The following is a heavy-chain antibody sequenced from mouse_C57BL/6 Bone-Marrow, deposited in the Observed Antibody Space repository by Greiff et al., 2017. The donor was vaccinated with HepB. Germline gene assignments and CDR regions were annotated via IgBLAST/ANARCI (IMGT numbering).Heavy chain of an antibody. J-gene: IGHJ2*01. CDR2: INPNNGGT. CDR1: GYTFTDYY. Sequence: EVKLQQSGPELVKPGASVKISCKASGYTFTDYYMNWVKQSHGKSLEWIGDINPNNGGTSYNQKFKGKATFTVDKSSSTAYMELRSLTSEDSAVYYCARTLYGSSYGYFDYWGQGTTLTVSS. D-gene: IGHD1-1*01. V-gene: IGHV1-26*01. CDR3: ARTLYGSSYGYFDY.